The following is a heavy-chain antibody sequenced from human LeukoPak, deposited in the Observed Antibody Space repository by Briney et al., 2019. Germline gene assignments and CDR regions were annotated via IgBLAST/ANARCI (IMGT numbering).Heavy chain of an antibody. J-gene: IGHJ4*02. D-gene: IGHD6-13*01. V-gene: IGHV3-7*01. CDR3: ATAPAAADSF. CDR2: MERDRSKK. Sequence: GGSLRLSCAASGFTFSSFWLTWVRQAPGKGLEWVANMERDRSKKTYVDSVKGRFTISRGNAKNSLYLQMSSLRAEDTAVYYCATAPAAADSFWGQGTLVAVSA. CDR1: GFTFSSFW.